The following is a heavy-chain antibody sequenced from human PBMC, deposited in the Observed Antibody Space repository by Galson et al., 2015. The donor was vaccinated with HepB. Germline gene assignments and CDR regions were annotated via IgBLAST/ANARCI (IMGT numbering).Heavy chain of an antibody. Sequence: SLRLSCAASGFTFSSYSMNWVRQAPGKGLEWVSYISSSSSTIYYADSVKGRFTISRDNAKNSLYLQMNSLRAEDTAVYYCARTYYYDSSGPSAGFDPWGQGTLVTVSS. V-gene: IGHV3-48*01. D-gene: IGHD3-22*01. CDR1: GFTFSSYS. CDR2: ISSSSSTI. CDR3: ARTYYYDSSGPSAGFDP. J-gene: IGHJ5*02.